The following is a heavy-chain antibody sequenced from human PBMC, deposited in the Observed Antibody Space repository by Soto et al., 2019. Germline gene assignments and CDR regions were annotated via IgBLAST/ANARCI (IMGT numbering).Heavy chain of an antibody. J-gene: IGHJ4*02. CDR2: IYYSGST. CDR3: TRYFGVAAAGLLNY. CDR1: GGSISSGGYY. V-gene: IGHV4-31*03. Sequence: QVQLQESGPGLVKPSQTLSLTCTVSGGSISSGGYYWSWIRQHPGKGREWIGYIYYSGSTYYNPSLKSRATISVDTTKNQFPLKLSSVTAADTAVYYCTRYFGVAAAGLLNYWGKGTRATVSS. D-gene: IGHD6-13*01.